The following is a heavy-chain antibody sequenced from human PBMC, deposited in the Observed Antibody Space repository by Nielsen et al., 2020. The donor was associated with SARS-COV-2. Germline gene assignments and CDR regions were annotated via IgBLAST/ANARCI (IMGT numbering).Heavy chain of an antibody. CDR2: ISGSGGST. CDR3: AKDLTGTSLRWFDP. D-gene: IGHD1-7*01. CDR1: GGSISSSRYY. Sequence: ETLSLTCTVSGGSISSSRYYRAWIRQPPGKGLEWVSAISGSGGSTYYADSVKGRFTISRDNSKNTLYLQMNSLRAEDTAVYYCAKDLTGTSLRWFDPWGQGTLVTVSS. V-gene: IGHV3-23*01. J-gene: IGHJ5*02.